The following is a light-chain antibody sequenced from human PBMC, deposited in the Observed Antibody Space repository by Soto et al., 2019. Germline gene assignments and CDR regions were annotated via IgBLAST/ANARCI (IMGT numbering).Light chain of an antibody. J-gene: IGKJ3*01. CDR3: QHRSNWLGT. CDR1: QSVGSF. Sequence: IVLTQSPATPSFSPGERANLSCRASQSVGSFLAWYQQKSGQAPRLLIYDASNRAPGIPARFSGSGSGTDFTLTISSLEPEDFAVYYCQHRSNWLGTFGPGTKVDIK. CDR2: DAS. V-gene: IGKV3-11*01.